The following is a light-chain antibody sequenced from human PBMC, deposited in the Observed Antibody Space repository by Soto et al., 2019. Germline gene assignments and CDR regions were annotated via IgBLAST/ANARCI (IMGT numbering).Light chain of an antibody. J-gene: IGKJ2*01. Sequence: DIQMTQSPSAMSAAVGDRVTITCRASQGISNFLAWLQQKPGKVPKRLIYVASSLQSGVPSRFSGSGSGTEFTLTISSLQPEDSAIDHCQQLNSYPPYTFGQGTKLEIK. V-gene: IGKV1-17*03. CDR1: QGISNF. CDR2: VAS. CDR3: QQLNSYPPYT.